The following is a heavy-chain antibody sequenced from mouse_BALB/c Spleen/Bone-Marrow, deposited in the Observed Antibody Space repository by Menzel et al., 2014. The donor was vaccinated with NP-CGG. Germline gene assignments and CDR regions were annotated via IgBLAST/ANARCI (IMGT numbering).Heavy chain of an antibody. CDR2: IRLKSYNYAT. V-gene: IGHV6-6*02. CDR1: GFTFSNYW. Sequence: EVKLMESGGGLVQPGGSMKLSCVASGFTFSNYWMNWVRQSPEKGLEWIAEIRLKSYNYATHYAESVKGRFTISRDDSKRSVYLQMNNLRAEDTSIYYCTTGFAYWGQGPLVTVSA. J-gene: IGHJ3*01. CDR3: TTGFAY.